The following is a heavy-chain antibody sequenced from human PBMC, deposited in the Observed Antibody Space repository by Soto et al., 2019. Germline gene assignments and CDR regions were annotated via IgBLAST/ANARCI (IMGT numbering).Heavy chain of an antibody. CDR2: ISYDGSNK. CDR3: AKDLVTTKLGVDY. J-gene: IGHJ4*02. Sequence: QVQLVESGGGVVQPGRSLRLSCAASGFTFSSYGMHWVRQAPGKGLEWVAVISYDGSNKYYADSVKGRFTISRDNSKNPLYLQMNSLRAEDTAVYYCAKDLVTTKLGVDYWGQGTLVTVSS. CDR1: GFTFSSYG. V-gene: IGHV3-30*18. D-gene: IGHD2-21*02.